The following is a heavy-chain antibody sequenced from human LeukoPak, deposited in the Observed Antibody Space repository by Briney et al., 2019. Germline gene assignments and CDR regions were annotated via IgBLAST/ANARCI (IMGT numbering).Heavy chain of an antibody. D-gene: IGHD6-19*01. CDR2: MNPNSGNT. CDR3: TRGSSGRRDN. Sequence: ASVKVSCKASGYTFTSCDINWVRQATGQGLGWMGWMNPNSGNTGYGQSFQGRSTMTRDISIGTAYMELGNLTSEATAIYYCTRGSSGRRDNWGQGTLVTVSA. CDR1: GYTFTSCD. V-gene: IGHV1-8*01. J-gene: IGHJ4*02.